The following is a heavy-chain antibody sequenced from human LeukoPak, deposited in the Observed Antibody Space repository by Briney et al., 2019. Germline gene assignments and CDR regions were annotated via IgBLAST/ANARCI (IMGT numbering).Heavy chain of an antibody. V-gene: IGHV4-39*07. J-gene: IGHJ3*02. CDR1: GGSISSSTFY. CDR2: IYYRGST. CDR3: ARVSQYYDSSGYSYAFDI. D-gene: IGHD3-22*01. Sequence: SETLSLTCTVSGGSISSSTFYWAWIRQPPGKGLEWIGSIYYRGSTYYKPSLQSRITMSVDTSKDQFSLKLSPVTAADTAIYYCARVSQYYDSSGYSYAFDIWGQGTMVTVSS.